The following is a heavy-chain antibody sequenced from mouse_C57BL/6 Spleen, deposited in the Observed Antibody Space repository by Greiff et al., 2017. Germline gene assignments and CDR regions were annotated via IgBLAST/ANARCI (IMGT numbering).Heavy chain of an antibody. CDR1: GFNIKDDY. CDR3: YGSSPYAMDY. CDR2: IDPENGDT. Sequence: IQLQQSGAELVRPGASVKLSCTASGFNIKDDYMHWVKQRPEQGLEWIGWIDPENGDTEYASKFQGKATITADTSSNTAYLQLSSLTSEDTAVYYCYGSSPYAMDYWGQGTSVTVSS. J-gene: IGHJ4*01. D-gene: IGHD1-1*01. V-gene: IGHV14-4*01.